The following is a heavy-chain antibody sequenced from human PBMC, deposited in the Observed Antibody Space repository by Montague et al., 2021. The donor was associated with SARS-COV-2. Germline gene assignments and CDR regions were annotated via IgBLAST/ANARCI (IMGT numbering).Heavy chain of an antibody. J-gene: IGHJ6*02. CDR3: ATGTRMSGMDF. CDR1: GGSVSSGDYY. V-gene: IGHV4-31*11. CDR2: IYQSGSA. D-gene: IGHD3-10*01. Sequence: TLSLTCVVSGGSVSSGDYYWSWIRQVPGKGLEWIGYIYQSGSAYYNPSLKSRVTISMDTSNNQFSLNLRSVTAADTALYYCATGTRMSGMDFWGQGTTVTVSS.